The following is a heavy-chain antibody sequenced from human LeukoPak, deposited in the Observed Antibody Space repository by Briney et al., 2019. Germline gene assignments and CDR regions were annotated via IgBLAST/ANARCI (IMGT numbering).Heavy chain of an antibody. CDR3: ASQLGDASDI. D-gene: IGHD6-13*01. J-gene: IGHJ3*02. V-gene: IGHV3-48*01. CDR2: ISSSSSTI. CDR1: GFTFRSYS. Sequence: GGSLRLSCAASGFTFRSYSMNWVRQAPGKGLEWVSYISSSSSTIYYADSVEGRFTISRDNGKNSLYLQMNSLRAEDTAVYYCASQLGDASDIWGQGTMVTVSS.